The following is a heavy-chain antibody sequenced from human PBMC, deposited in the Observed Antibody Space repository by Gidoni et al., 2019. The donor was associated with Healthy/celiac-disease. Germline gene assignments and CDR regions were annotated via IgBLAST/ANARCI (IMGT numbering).Heavy chain of an antibody. D-gene: IGHD4-17*01. CDR2: ISYDVSNK. CDR3: AKEFYGDHSYYFDY. J-gene: IGHJ4*02. V-gene: IGHV3-30*18. Sequence: QVQLAQSGGGVVQPGRSLRLSCAASGFPLRSYGMHWVRQAPGKGLEWVAFISYDVSNKYYADSVKGRFTISRDNSKNTLYLQMNSLRAEDTAVYYCAKEFYGDHSYYFDYWGQGTLVTVSS. CDR1: GFPLRSYG.